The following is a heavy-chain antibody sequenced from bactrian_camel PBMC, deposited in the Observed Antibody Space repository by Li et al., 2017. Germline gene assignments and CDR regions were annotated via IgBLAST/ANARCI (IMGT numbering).Heavy chain of an antibody. CDR2: IYTGGGST. V-gene: IGHV3S1*01. Sequence: HVQLVESGGGSVQAGGSLRLSCEVSGYTLTAYCLAWFRQAPEKEREGVAAIYTGGGSTLYADSVEGRFSISKDNAKKTTTLQMVSLKPEDTAMYYCAADRPRTRGGEIRCSESPSFDYWGQGTQVTVS. D-gene: IGHD1*01. CDR1: GYTLTAYC. J-gene: IGHJ4*01. CDR3: AADRPRTRGGEIRCSESPSFDY.